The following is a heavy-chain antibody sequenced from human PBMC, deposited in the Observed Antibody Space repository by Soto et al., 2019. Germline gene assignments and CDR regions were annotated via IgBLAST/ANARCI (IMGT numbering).Heavy chain of an antibody. CDR1: GYNFPSAN. Sequence: QERLVQSGAELRRPGASVKISCRASGYNFPSANVNWVRQAPGQGPGWVGWMNAANGNAAFDRHFQGRVTMTRDLSTDTDYLELGGLSSGDTAMYYCARAVGIGVTGLDLWGPGTFVTVS. CDR3: ARAVGIGVTGLDL. V-gene: IGHV1-8*01. CDR2: MNAANGNA. J-gene: IGHJ5*02. D-gene: IGHD2-21*02.